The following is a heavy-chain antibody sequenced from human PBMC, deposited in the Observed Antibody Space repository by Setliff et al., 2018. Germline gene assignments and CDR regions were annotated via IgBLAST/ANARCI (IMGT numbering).Heavy chain of an antibody. CDR1: GFTFSSYA. D-gene: IGHD3-22*01. Sequence: GGSLRLSCAASGFTFSSYAMSWVRQAPGKGLEWVSAISGSGGSTYYADSVKGRFTISRDNSKNTLYLQMNSLRAEDTAVYYCAKEPYYYDSSGYYRYWYFDLWGRGTLVTVSS. V-gene: IGHV3-23*01. J-gene: IGHJ2*01. CDR3: AKEPYYYDSSGYYRYWYFDL. CDR2: ISGSGGST.